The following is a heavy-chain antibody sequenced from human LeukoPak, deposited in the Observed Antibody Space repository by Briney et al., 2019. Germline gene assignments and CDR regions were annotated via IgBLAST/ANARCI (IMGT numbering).Heavy chain of an antibody. J-gene: IGHJ5*02. D-gene: IGHD3-3*01. CDR2: ISSSSSYI. V-gene: IGHV3-21*03. CDR1: GFTFSSYS. CDR3: TTTIFSTSWEGDWFDP. Sequence: GGSLRLSCAASGFTFSSYSMNWVRQAPGKGLEWVSSISSSSSYIYYADSVKGRFTISRDNAKNSLYLQMNSLKIEDTAVYYCTTTIFSTSWEGDWFDPWGQGTLVTVSS.